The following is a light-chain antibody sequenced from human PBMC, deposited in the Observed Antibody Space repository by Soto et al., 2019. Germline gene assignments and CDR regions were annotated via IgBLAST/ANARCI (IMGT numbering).Light chain of an antibody. CDR2: NTD. V-gene: IGLV1-44*01. CDR1: SPNIGINA. Sequence: QSALSQPPSTSGTPGQRVTISCSGGSPNIGINAVNWYQQIPGTAPKLLFYNTDQRPSGVPDRFSASKSGTSASLAISGLQSEDEADDYCAAWDDSLNGWVFGGGTKLTVL. CDR3: AAWDDSLNGWV. J-gene: IGLJ3*02.